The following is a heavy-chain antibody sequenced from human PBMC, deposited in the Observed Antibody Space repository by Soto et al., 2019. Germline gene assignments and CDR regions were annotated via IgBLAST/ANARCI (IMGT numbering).Heavy chain of an antibody. CDR1: GFTFSSYA. CDR2: ISSGGVTT. Sequence: EILLLESGGDLAQPGGSLRLSCAASGFTFSSYAMSWVRQAPGKGLEWVTGISSGGVTTFYADSVKGRFTVSRDNSMNMTCLQMTSLRPDSTAVYCSAKKGGVGRWYFELWGRGTLVTVSS. J-gene: IGHJ2*01. D-gene: IGHD1-26*01. V-gene: IGHV3-23*01. CDR3: AKKGGVGRWYFEL.